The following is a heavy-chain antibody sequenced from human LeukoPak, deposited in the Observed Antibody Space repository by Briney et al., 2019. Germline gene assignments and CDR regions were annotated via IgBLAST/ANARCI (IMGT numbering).Heavy chain of an antibody. Sequence: PSETLSLTCTVSGGSISSGDYYWSWIRQPPGKGLEWIGYIYYSGSTYYSPSLKSRVTISVDTSKNQFSLKLSSVTAADTAVYYCASALPLDYYGSGSPTFDYWGQGTLVTVSS. J-gene: IGHJ4*02. CDR2: IYYSGST. CDR3: ASALPLDYYGSGSPTFDY. V-gene: IGHV4-30-4*01. D-gene: IGHD3-10*01. CDR1: GGSISSGDYY.